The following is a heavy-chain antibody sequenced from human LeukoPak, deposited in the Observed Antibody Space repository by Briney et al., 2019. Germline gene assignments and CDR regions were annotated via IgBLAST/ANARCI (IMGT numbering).Heavy chain of an antibody. V-gene: IGHV3-23*01. Sequence: GGSLRLSCAAAGFTFSSYAMSWVRQAPGKGLEWVSAISGSGGSTYYADSVKGRFTISRDNSKNTLYLQMNSLRAEDTAVYYCAKDRVVRGVIITADRDYWGQGTLVTVSS. CDR1: GFTFSSYA. J-gene: IGHJ4*02. CDR3: AKDRVVRGVIITADRDY. CDR2: ISGSGGST. D-gene: IGHD3-10*01.